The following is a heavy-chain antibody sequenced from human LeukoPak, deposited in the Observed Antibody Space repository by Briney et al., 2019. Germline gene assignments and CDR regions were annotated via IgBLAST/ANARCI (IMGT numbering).Heavy chain of an antibody. J-gene: IGHJ1*01. V-gene: IGHV3-9*01. D-gene: IGHD6-19*01. CDR3: ARAYKDRSLAGKKEFFQH. Sequence: GGSLRLSCAASGFTFDNYAMSWVRQVPGKGLEWISLISWNSGIIGYADSVKGRFTISRDNANNFLYLQMNSLRAEDTALYYCARAYKDRSLAGKKEFFQHWGQGTLVTVSS. CDR2: ISWNSGII. CDR1: GFTFDNYA.